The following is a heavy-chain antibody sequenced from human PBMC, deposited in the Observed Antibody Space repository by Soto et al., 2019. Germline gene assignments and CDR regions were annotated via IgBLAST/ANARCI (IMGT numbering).Heavy chain of an antibody. CDR3: ARGIFMTGVLQSDTPSKFYFNY. V-gene: IGHV4-34*01. CDR2: VNHSGST. Sequence: PSETLSLTCAVYGGSFSDHYWTWIRPTPGKGLGWIGEVNHSGSTNYSPSLESRVTISADTSKNQFSLKVRSVTAADTAVYYCARGIFMTGVLQSDTPSKFYFNYWGPGTLVPVSS. J-gene: IGHJ4*02. D-gene: IGHD3-16*01. CDR1: GGSFSDHY.